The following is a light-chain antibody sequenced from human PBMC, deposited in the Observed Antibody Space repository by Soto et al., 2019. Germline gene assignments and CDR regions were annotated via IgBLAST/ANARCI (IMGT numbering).Light chain of an antibody. J-gene: IGLJ3*02. CDR2: KDS. CDR1: ALPKKY. V-gene: IGLV3-16*01. CDR3: LSADSSGTYPV. Sequence: SYELTQPPSVSVSLGQMARITCSGEALPKKYAYWYQQKPGQFPVRVIYKDSERPSGIPERFSGSSSGTIVTLTISGVQAEDEADYYCLSADSSGTYPVFGGGTKLTVL.